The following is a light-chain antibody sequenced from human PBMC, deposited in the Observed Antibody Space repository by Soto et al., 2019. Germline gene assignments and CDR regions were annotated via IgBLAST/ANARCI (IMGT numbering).Light chain of an antibody. CDR3: QQYDSYVVT. CDR2: DAS. V-gene: IGKV3D-15*01. J-gene: IGKJ4*01. Sequence: EIVLTQSPATLSVSPGERATLSCRASQSVSSYLAWYQQKPGQAPRLLIYDASNRATGIPARFSGRGSGTEFTLTISSLQPDDFATYFCQQYDSYVVTFCGGT. CDR1: QSVSSY.